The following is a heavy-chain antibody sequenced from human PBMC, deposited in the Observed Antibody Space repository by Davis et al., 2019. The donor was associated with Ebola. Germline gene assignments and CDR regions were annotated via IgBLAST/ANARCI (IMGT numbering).Heavy chain of an antibody. CDR2: IKSKTDGGTT. CDR3: TPNWGQFDY. V-gene: IGHV3-15*01. J-gene: IGHJ4*02. CDR1: GITFSGSA. D-gene: IGHD7-27*01. Sequence: GESLKISCAASGITFSGSAMHWVRQAPGKGLEWVGRIKSKTDGGTTDYAAPVKGRFTISRDDSKNTLYLQMNSLKTEDTAVYYCTPNWGQFDYWGQGTLVTVSS.